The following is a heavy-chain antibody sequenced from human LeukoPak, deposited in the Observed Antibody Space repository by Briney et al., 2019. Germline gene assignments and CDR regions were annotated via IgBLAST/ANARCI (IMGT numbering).Heavy chain of an antibody. D-gene: IGHD6-13*01. CDR2: IYTSGST. CDR1: GGSISSGSYY. CDR3: ASSSWSTYYFDY. V-gene: IGHV4-61*02. Sequence: SETLSLTCTVSGGSISSGSYYWSWIRQPAGKGLEWIGRIYTSGSTNYNPSLKSRVTISVDTSKNQFSLKLSSVTAADTAVYYCASSSWSTYYFDYWGRGTLVTVSS. J-gene: IGHJ4*02.